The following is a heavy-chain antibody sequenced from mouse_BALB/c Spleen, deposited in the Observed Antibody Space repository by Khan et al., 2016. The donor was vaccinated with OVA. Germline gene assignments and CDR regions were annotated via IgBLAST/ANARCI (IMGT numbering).Heavy chain of an antibody. CDR1: GFTFSDYY. J-gene: IGHJ3*01. V-gene: IGHV5-4*02. Sequence: EVELVESGGGLVKPGGSLKLSCAASGFTFSDYYMYWIRQTPEKRLEWVATIRDGGSYSYYPDSVKGRFTISRDDVKRHLYLQMSSLKSEDTAMYYCARGFYGGPFTYWGQGTLVTVSA. D-gene: IGHD1-1*02. CDR3: ARGFYGGPFTY. CDR2: IRDGGSYS.